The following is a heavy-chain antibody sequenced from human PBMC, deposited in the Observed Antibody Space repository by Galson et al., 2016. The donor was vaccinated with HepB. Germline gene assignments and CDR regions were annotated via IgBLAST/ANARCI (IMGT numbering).Heavy chain of an antibody. CDR2: IYHSGSI. CDR1: GGSISSSNW. CDR3: ARGFSSNAFDY. Sequence: ETLSLTCAVSGGSISSSNWWSWVRQPPGKGLEWIGEIYHSGSINYNPSLKSRVTISVDKSKKQLSLKLTSVTAADTAVYYCARGFSSNAFDYWGQGTLVTVSS. D-gene: IGHD6-13*01. V-gene: IGHV4-4*02. J-gene: IGHJ4*02.